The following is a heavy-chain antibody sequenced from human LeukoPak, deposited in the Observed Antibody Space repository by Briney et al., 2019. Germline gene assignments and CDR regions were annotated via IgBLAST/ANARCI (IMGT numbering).Heavy chain of an antibody. Sequence: SETLSLTCTVSGGSISSSSYYWGWIRQPPGKGLEWIGSIYYSGSTYYNPSLKSRVTISVDTSKNQFSLKLSSVTAADTAVYYCARHGDYAWGTTNWFDPWGQGTLVTVSS. CDR2: IYYSGST. J-gene: IGHJ5*02. CDR1: GGSISSSSYY. CDR3: ARHGDYAWGTTNWFDP. D-gene: IGHD3-16*01. V-gene: IGHV4-39*01.